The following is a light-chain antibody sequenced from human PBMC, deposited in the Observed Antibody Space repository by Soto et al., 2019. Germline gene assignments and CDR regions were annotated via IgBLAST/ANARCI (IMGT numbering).Light chain of an antibody. V-gene: IGKV3-20*01. CDR2: GAS. CDR1: QSVSSSY. Sequence: EIVLTQSPGTLSLSPGERATLSCRASQSVSSSYLAWYQQKPGQAPRLLIYGASSRATGIPDRFSGSGSGTDFTLTISRLEPEDFAMYYCQQYVNSPRTFGQGTKVEIK. CDR3: QQYVNSPRT. J-gene: IGKJ1*01.